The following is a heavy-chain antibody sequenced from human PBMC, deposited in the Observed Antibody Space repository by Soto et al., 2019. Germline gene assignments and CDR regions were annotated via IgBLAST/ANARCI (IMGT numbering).Heavy chain of an antibody. CDR1: GFTVSSNY. V-gene: IGHV3-66*01. CDR2: TYSGGTT. CDR3: AREFRTSGSRDAFGL. J-gene: IGHJ3*01. D-gene: IGHD1-26*01. Sequence: EVQLVESGGGLVQPGGSLRLSCAASGFTVSSNYMSWVRQAPAKGLEWVSVTYSGGTTYYADSVKGRFIISRDNSKNTLDLQMNSLRAEDTAVYYCAREFRTSGSRDAFGLWGQGTMVTVSS.